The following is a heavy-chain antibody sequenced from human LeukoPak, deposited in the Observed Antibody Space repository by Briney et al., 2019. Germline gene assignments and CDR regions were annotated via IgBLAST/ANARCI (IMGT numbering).Heavy chain of an antibody. J-gene: IGHJ4*02. V-gene: IGHV3-23*01. CDR2: ISGSGGST. D-gene: IGHD3-16*01. Sequence: PGGSLRLSCAASGFTFSNYAMSWVRQAPGKGLEWVSAISGSGGSTNYADFVKARFTISRDNSKNTLYLRLDSLRAADTAIYYCAKGRGFTIRGYGFDFWGQGTLVTVSS. CDR3: AKGRGFTIRGYGFDF. CDR1: GFTFSNYA.